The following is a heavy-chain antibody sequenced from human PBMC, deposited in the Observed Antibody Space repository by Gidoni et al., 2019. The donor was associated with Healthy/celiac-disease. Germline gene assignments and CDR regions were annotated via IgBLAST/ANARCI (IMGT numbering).Heavy chain of an antibody. CDR3: ARVLPGMGYGMDV. D-gene: IGHD3-10*01. CDR1: GTTFTGYY. CDR2: INPNSGGT. J-gene: IGHJ6*02. V-gene: IGHV1-2*04. Sequence: QVQLVQSGAEVKKPGASVKVSCKAPGTTFTGYYMHWVRQAPGQGLEWMGWINPNSGGTNYAQKFQGWVTMTRDTSISTAYMELSRLRSDDTAVYYCARVLPGMGYGMDVWGQGTTVTVSS.